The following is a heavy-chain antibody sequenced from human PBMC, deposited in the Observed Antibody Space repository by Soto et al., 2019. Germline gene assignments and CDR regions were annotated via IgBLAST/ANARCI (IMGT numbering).Heavy chain of an antibody. Sequence: ASFKVSCKACGYTFTSYAMHWVRQAPGQRLEWMGWINAGNGNTKYSQKFQGRVTITRDTSASTAYMELSSLRSEDTAVYYCARAPSGYSLDDAFDIWGQGTMVTVS. CDR1: GYTFTSYA. D-gene: IGHD5-18*01. CDR3: ARAPSGYSLDDAFDI. J-gene: IGHJ3*02. V-gene: IGHV1-3*01. CDR2: INAGNGNT.